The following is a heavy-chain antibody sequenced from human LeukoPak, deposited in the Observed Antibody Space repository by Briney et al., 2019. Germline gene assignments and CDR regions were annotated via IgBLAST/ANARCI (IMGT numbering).Heavy chain of an antibody. CDR1: GYTFTSYD. J-gene: IGHJ4*02. D-gene: IGHD3-9*01. V-gene: IGHV1-8*01. Sequence: ASVKVSCKASGYTFTSYDINWVRQATGQGLEWMGWMNPYSGNTGYAQKFQGRVTMTRDTSIGTAYMELNSLTSDDTAVYYCARVTGYMIEDYFDYWGQGILVTVSS. CDR2: MNPYSGNT. CDR3: ARVTGYMIEDYFDY.